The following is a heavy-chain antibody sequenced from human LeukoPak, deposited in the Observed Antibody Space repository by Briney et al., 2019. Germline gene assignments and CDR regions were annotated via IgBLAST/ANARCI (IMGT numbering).Heavy chain of an antibody. V-gene: IGHV4-59*01. D-gene: IGHD3-3*01. CDR3: AREGGFYRPLDY. CDR2: VYDSGST. J-gene: IGHJ4*02. CDR1: GGSISGYY. Sequence: SETLSLTCTVSGGSISGYYWTWIRQPPGKGLEWIGSVYDSGSTNYNPSLKSRVIISRDTSKKQFSLKLKSVIAADTAVYYCAREGGFYRPLDYSGQGTLVTVSS.